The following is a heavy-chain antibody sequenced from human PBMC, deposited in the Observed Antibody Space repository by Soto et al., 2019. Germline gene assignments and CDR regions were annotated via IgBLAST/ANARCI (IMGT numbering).Heavy chain of an antibody. Sequence: QVQLVQSGAEVKKPGASVKVSCKASGYTFTSYAMHWVRQAPGQRLEWMGWINAGNGNTKYSQKFQGRVTITRDTSASTAYMELSSLRSEDTAVYYCAREEVVGGITMVRARYYYYGMDVWGQGTTVTVSS. CDR2: INAGNGNT. J-gene: IGHJ6*02. CDR3: AREEVVGGITMVRARYYYYGMDV. D-gene: IGHD3-10*01. CDR1: GYTFTSYA. V-gene: IGHV1-3*01.